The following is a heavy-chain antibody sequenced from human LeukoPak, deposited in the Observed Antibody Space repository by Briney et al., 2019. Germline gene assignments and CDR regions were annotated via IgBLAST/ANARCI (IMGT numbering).Heavy chain of an antibody. CDR2: IYYSGST. J-gene: IGHJ5*02. V-gene: IGHV4-39*07. CDR3: ARGEYSSSGWFDP. Sequence: SETLSLTCTVSGGSMSSSSYYWGWIRQPPGKGLEWIGSIYYSGSTYYNPSLKSRVTISVDTSKNQFSLKLSSVTAADTAVYYCARGEYSSSGWFDPWGQGTLVTVSS. D-gene: IGHD6-6*01. CDR1: GGSMSSSSYY.